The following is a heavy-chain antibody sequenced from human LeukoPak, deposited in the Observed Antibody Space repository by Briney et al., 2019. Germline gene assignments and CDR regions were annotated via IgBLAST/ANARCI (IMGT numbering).Heavy chain of an antibody. J-gene: IGHJ4*02. CDR3: ARHSTMARTDFDY. Sequence: SETLSLTCTVSGGSISSSSYYWGWIRQPPGKGLEWIGSIYYSGSTYYNPSLKSRVTISVDTSKNQFSLKLSSVTAADTAVYYCARHSTMARTDFDYWGQGTLGTVSS. CDR2: IYYSGST. D-gene: IGHD3-10*01. V-gene: IGHV4-39*01. CDR1: GGSISSSSYY.